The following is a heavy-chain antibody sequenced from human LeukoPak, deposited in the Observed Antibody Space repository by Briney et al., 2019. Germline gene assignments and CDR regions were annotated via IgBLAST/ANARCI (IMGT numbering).Heavy chain of an antibody. V-gene: IGHV3-21*01. Sequence: GGSLRLSCAASGFTFSSYSMNWVRQAPGKGLEWVSSISSSSSYIYYADSVKGRFTISRDNAKNSLYLQMNSLRAEDTAVYYCARDARLSIAAAGTFDYWGQGPLVTVSS. D-gene: IGHD6-13*01. CDR1: GFTFSSYS. CDR3: ARDARLSIAAAGTFDY. CDR2: ISSSSSYI. J-gene: IGHJ4*02.